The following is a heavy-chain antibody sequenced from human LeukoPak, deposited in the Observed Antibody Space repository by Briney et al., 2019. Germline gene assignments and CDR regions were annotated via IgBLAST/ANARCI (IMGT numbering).Heavy chain of an antibody. J-gene: IGHJ1*01. Sequence: YADCVKGRFTISRDNAKNSLYLDMNSLRAEDTAVYYCVRRDFSSVSFSSWGQGTLVTVSS. CDR3: VRRDFSSVSFSS. D-gene: IGHD3-22*01. V-gene: IGHV3-11*04.